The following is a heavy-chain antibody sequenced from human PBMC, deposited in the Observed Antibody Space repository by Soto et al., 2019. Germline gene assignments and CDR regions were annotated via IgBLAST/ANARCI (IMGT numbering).Heavy chain of an antibody. CDR3: ARYCSSTSGYEASFDY. V-gene: IGHV3-33*01. Sequence: QVQLVESGGGVVQPGRSLRLSCAASGFTFSSYGMHWVRQAPGKGLEWVAVIWYDGSNKYYADSVKGRFTISRDNSKNTLYLQMNSLRAEDTAVYYCARYCSSTSGYEASFDYWGQGTLVTVSS. CDR2: IWYDGSNK. J-gene: IGHJ4*02. CDR1: GFTFSSYG. D-gene: IGHD2-2*01.